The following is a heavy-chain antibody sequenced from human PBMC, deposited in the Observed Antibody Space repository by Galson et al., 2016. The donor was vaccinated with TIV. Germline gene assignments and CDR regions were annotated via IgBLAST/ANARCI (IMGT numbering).Heavy chain of an antibody. CDR2: IKNKIDGGTT. D-gene: IGHD1-7*01. V-gene: IGHV3-15*01. J-gene: IGHJ5*02. Sequence: SLRLSCSASGFTFSNVWMNWFRQAPGMGLEWVGRIKNKIDGGTTDYGAPVKGRFTISRDDSKSTVYLQMNSLNSEDTGVYYCATWDYHDNWFHPGGQGTLVTVAS. CDR1: GFTFSNVW. CDR3: ATWDYHDNWFHP.